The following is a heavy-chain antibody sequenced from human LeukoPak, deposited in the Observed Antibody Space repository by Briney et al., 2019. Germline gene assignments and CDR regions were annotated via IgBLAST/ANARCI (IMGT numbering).Heavy chain of an antibody. D-gene: IGHD3-10*01. J-gene: IGHJ5*02. CDR1: GFTFDDYA. CDR2: ISWNSGSI. V-gene: IGHV3-9*01. Sequence: GGSLRLSCAASGFTFDDYAMHWVRQAPGKGLEWVSGISWNSGSIGYADSVKGRFTISRDNAKNSLYLQMNSLRAEDTALYYCAKDHYGSGSYYHPGGQGTLVTVSS. CDR3: AKDHYGSGSYYHP.